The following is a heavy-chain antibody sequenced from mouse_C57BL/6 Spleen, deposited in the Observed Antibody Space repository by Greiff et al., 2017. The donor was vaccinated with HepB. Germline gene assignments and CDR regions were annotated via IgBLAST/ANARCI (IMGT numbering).Heavy chain of an antibody. CDR2: INPSTGGT. D-gene: IGHD1-1*01. Sequence: VQLKQSGPELVKPGASVKISCKASGYSFTGYYMNWVKQSPEKSLEWIGEINPSTGGTTYNQKFKAKATLTVDKSSSTAYMQLKSLTSEDSAVYYCARFYYYGSSYGDYAMDYWGQGTSVTVSS. CDR1: GYSFTGYY. J-gene: IGHJ4*01. V-gene: IGHV1-42*01. CDR3: ARFYYYGSSYGDYAMDY.